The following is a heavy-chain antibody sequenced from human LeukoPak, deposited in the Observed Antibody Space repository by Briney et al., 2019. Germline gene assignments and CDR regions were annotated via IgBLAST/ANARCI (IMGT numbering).Heavy chain of an antibody. Sequence: GGSLRLSCAASGFTFSSYAMNWVRQAPGKGLEWVSYMSSSTMTIYYADSVKGRFTISRDNAKNSLYLQMNSLRAEDTAVYYCARIQNYYYYMDVWGKGTTVTVSS. CDR2: MSSSTMTI. CDR1: GFTFSSYA. D-gene: IGHD5-18*01. V-gene: IGHV3-48*01. J-gene: IGHJ6*03. CDR3: ARIQNYYYYMDV.